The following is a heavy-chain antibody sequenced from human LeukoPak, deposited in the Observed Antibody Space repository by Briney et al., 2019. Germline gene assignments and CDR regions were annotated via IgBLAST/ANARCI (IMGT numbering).Heavy chain of an antibody. D-gene: IGHD2-2*01. V-gene: IGHV3-48*04. CDR2: ISSSSSAI. CDR3: AREAIGYCSSTSCYPFYYYYYMDV. J-gene: IGHJ6*03. CDR1: GFTFSSYS. Sequence: GGSLRLSCAASGFTFSSYSMNWVRQAPGKGLEWVSYISSSSSAIYYADSVKGRFTISRDNAKNSLYLQMNSLRAEDTAVYYCAREAIGYCSSTSCYPFYYYYYMDVWGKGTTVTVSS.